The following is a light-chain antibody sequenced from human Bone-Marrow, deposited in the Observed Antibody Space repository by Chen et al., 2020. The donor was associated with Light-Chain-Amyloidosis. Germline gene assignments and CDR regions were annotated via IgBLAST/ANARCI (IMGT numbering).Light chain of an antibody. Sequence: DTQMTQSPSSLSLSIGDRVTITCQASQDISHYLNWYQQKPGKAPKLLIYDASNLETGVPSRFSGSGFGTDFTFTISSLLPEDIATYDCQQYNNLPLTFGGGTKVGIK. J-gene: IGKJ4*01. CDR3: QQYNNLPLT. CDR2: DAS. V-gene: IGKV1-33*01. CDR1: QDISHY.